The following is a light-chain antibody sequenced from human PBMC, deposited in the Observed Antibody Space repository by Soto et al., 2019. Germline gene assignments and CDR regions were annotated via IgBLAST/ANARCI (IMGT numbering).Light chain of an antibody. CDR2: STN. Sequence: QSVLTQPPSASGTPGQRVTISCSGNSSNIGSSTVHWYQHLPGRAPKLLIYSTNQWPSGVPDRFSGSKSGTSASLAISGLQSEDEGDYYCAAWDDRLKRVLFGGGTQLTV. J-gene: IGLJ7*01. CDR1: SSNIGSST. V-gene: IGLV1-44*01. CDR3: AAWDDRLKRVL.